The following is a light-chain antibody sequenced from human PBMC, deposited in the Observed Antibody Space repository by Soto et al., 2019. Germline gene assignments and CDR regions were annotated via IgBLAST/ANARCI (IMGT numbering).Light chain of an antibody. CDR2: DAS. Sequence: EIVLTQSPATLSLSPGERATLSCRASQSVSSYLAWYQQKPGQAPRLLIYDASNRANGIPARFSGSGSGTDFTLTISSLEPEDFAVYYCQQRSNWPPETFGQGTKVEIK. V-gene: IGKV3-11*01. CDR1: QSVSSY. CDR3: QQRSNWPPET. J-gene: IGKJ1*01.